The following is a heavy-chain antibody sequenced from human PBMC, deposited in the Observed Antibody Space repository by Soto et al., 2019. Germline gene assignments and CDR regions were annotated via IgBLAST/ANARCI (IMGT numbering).Heavy chain of an antibody. CDR2: ISAYNGNT. Sequence: ASVKVSCKASGYTFTGYYMHWVRQAPGQGLEWMGWISAYNGNTTYAQKLQGRVTMTTDTSTSTAYMELRSLRSDDTAVYYCARDGGYLSHYWGQGTLVTVSS. V-gene: IGHV1-18*04. CDR1: GYTFTGYY. J-gene: IGHJ4*02. CDR3: ARDGGYLSHY. D-gene: IGHD2-15*01.